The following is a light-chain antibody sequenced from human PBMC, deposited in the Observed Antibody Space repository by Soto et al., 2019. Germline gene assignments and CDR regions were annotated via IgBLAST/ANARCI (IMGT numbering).Light chain of an antibody. V-gene: IGKV2-28*01. J-gene: IGKJ5*01. CDR1: QSLLYSNGYTY. CDR3: MQALQSLT. CDR2: VGS. Sequence: EIVMTQSPLSLPVTPGQAASISCRCSQSLLYSNGYTYLDWSLQKPRQSPHLLIYVGSNRASGVPGRLSGTGSGKHFPLKISRVEAADVGVYYCMQALQSLTFGQGTRLEIK.